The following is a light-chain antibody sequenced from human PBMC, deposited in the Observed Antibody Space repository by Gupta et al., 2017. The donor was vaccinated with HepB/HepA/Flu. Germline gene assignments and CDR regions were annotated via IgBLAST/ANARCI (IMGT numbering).Light chain of an antibody. Sequence: DIQLTQSPSFLSASVGDRVTITCRASQGISSYLAWYQQKPGKAPKLLIYAASTLQSGVPSRFSGSGDGTEFTLTISSRQPEDFATYYCQQRNRDPPGLTFGGGTKVEIK. CDR1: QGISSY. V-gene: IGKV1-9*01. CDR3: QQRNRDPPGLT. CDR2: AAS. J-gene: IGKJ4*01.